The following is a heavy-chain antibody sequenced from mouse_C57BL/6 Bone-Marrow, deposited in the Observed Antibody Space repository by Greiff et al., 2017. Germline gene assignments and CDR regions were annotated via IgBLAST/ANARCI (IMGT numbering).Heavy chain of an antibody. V-gene: IGHV1-55*01. Sequence: QVQLQQPGAELVKPGASVKMSCKASGNTFTSYWITWVKQRPGQGLEWIGDIFPTSGRTNYNEKFKSKAILTVDTSSNTAYMQLSSLTSEDSAVFYGARSGPLGRSLDYGGQGTTLTVSS. CDR1: GNTFTSYW. D-gene: IGHD4-1*01. CDR2: IFPTSGRT. CDR3: ARSGPLGRSLDY. J-gene: IGHJ2*01.